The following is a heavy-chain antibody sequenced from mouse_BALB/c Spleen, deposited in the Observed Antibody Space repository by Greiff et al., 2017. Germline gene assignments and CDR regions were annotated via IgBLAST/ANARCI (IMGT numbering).Heavy chain of an antibody. D-gene: IGHD1-1*01. Sequence: VQLQESGPGLVAPSQSLSITCTVSGFSLTGYGVNWVRQPPGKGLEWLGMIWGDGSTDYNSALKSRLSISKDNSKSQVFLKMNSLQTDDTTRYYCAREVTTVVGEGAMDYWGQGTSVTVSS. CDR3: AREVTTVVGEGAMDY. CDR2: IWGDGST. V-gene: IGHV2-6-7*01. J-gene: IGHJ4*01. CDR1: GFSLTGYG.